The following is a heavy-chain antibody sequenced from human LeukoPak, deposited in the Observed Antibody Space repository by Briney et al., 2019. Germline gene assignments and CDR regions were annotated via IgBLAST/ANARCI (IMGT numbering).Heavy chain of an antibody. J-gene: IGHJ4*02. D-gene: IGHD3-22*01. Sequence: SVKVSCKASGYTFTGYYMHGVRQAPGQGLEWMGWINPSSGGTNYAQKFQGRVTMTRDTSISTAYMELSRLRSDDTAVYYCASLNYYDSSGPSDYWGQGTLVTVSS. V-gene: IGHV1-2*02. CDR2: INPSSGGT. CDR1: GYTFTGYY. CDR3: ASLNYYDSSGPSDY.